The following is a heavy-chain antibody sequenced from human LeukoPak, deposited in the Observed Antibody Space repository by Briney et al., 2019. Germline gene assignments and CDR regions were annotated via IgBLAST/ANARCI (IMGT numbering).Heavy chain of an antibody. CDR1: GYTFSSYG. CDR2: ISAYSGST. CDR3: ARETYYYDSRGYYSDAFDI. V-gene: IGHV1-18*01. D-gene: IGHD3-22*01. J-gene: IGHJ3*02. Sequence: ASVKVSCKASGYTFSSYGISWVRQAPGQGLEWMGWISAYSGSTNYTQNLQGRVTMTTDTSTSTAYMELRSLRSDDTAVYYCARETYYYDSRGYYSDAFDIWGQGTMVTVSS.